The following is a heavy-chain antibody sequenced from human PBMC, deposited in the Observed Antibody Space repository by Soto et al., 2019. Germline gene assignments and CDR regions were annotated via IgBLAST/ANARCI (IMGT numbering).Heavy chain of an antibody. Sequence: EVQLLESGGGLVQPGGSLRLSCAASGFTFNNYAMSWVRQAPGKGLEWVSIVTGSGSTTDYADSVKGRFTISRDKSKNTLFRQLDSLRAEDAAIYYCAKTGGSHWGFEYWGPGTLVTVS. CDR1: GFTFNNYA. CDR2: VTGSGSTT. J-gene: IGHJ4*02. V-gene: IGHV3-23*01. D-gene: IGHD2-8*02. CDR3: AKTGGSHWGFEY.